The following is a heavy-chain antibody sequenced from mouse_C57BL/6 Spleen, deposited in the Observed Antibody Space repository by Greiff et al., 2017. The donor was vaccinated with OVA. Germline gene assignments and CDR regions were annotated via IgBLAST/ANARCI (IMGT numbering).Heavy chain of an antibody. J-gene: IGHJ2*01. V-gene: IGHV1-72*01. CDR2: IDPNSGGT. Sequence: VQLEQAGAEPVKPGASVKPFRKASGYTFTSHWMHWGKPRAGRGPEWIGRIDPNSGGTKYNEKFKSKATLTVDKPSSTAYMQLSSLTSEDSAVYYCARSSSAFDYWGQGTTLTVSS. D-gene: IGHD1-1*01. CDR3: ARSSSAFDY. CDR1: GYTFTSHW.